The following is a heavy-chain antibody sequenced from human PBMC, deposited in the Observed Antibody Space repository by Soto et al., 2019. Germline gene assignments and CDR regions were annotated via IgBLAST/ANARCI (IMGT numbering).Heavy chain of an antibody. Sequence: QVQLVESGGGVVQPGKSLRLSCAASRFTFSNYGMHWVRQAPGKGLEWVALISDDGTKKYDADSVKGRFTISRDNSKNTLYPQMNSLRAEDTAVYFCARELYYYDSSGYYPLENWGQGTLVTVSS. CDR3: ARELYYYDSSGYYPLEN. CDR1: RFTFSNYG. V-gene: IGHV3-30*03. J-gene: IGHJ4*02. D-gene: IGHD3-22*01. CDR2: ISDDGTKK.